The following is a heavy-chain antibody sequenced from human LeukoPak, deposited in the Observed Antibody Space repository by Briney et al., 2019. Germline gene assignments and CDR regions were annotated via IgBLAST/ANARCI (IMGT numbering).Heavy chain of an antibody. CDR3: ARASSSTSLANWFDP. CDR2: INHSGST. D-gene: IGHD2-2*01. CDR1: GGSFSGYY. J-gene: IGHJ5*02. V-gene: IGHV4-34*01. Sequence: SETLSLTCAVYGGSFSGYYWSWIRQPPRKGLEWIGEINHSGSTNYNPSLKSRVTISVDTSKNQFSLKLSSVTAADTAVYYCARASSSTSLANWFDPWGQGTLVTVSS.